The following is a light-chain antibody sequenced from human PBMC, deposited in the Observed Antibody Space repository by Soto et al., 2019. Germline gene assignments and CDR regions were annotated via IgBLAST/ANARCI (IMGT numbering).Light chain of an antibody. CDR1: QSVSDY. V-gene: IGKV3-11*01. CDR2: DAS. CDR3: QQRRNWPRT. Sequence: EIVLTQSPATLSLSPGQRATISCRASQSVSDYLAWFQQKPGQAPRLLIYDASNRATGIPARFSGSGSGTDFTLTISSLEPEDFAVYYCQQRRNWPRTFGQGTKLEIK. J-gene: IGKJ2*01.